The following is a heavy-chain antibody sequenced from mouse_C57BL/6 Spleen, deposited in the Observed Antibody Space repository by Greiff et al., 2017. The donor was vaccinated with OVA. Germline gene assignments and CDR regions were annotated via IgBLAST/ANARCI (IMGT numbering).Heavy chain of an antibody. J-gene: IGHJ1*03. V-gene: IGHV1-15*01. CDR2: IDPETGGT. D-gene: IGHD1-1*01. Sequence: QVQLQQSGAELVRPGASVTLSCKASGYTFTDYEMHWVKQTPVHGLEWIGAIDPETGGTAYNQKFKGQAILTADKSSSTAYMELRSLTSEESAGYYGTRKDGSSDGDFDVWGTGTTVTVSS. CDR1: GYTFTDYE. CDR3: TRKDGSSDGDFDV.